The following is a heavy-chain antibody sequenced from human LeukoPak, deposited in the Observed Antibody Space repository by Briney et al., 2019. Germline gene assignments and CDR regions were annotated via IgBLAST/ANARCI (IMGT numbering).Heavy chain of an antibody. CDR1: GFSFDDYA. CDR3: ATSSAYYYFDFDY. D-gene: IGHD3-22*01. CDR2: ITSRGSTI. V-gene: IGHV3-48*03. J-gene: IGHJ4*02. Sequence: GGSLRLSCAASGFSFDDYAMNWVRQAPGKGLEWVSYITSRGSTIYYADSVKGRFTMSRDNAKNSLYLQMNSLRAEDTAVYYCATSSAYYYFDFDYWGQGTLVIVSS.